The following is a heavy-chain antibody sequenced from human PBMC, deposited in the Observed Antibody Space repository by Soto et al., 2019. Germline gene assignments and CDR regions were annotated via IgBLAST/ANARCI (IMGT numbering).Heavy chain of an antibody. Sequence: GGSLRLSCAASGFTFSNYAMSWVRQAPGKGLEWVSAISGSGASTYYADSVKGRFTISRDNSKNTLYLQMNSLRAEDTAVYYCAKATATGGGAFDICGQGTMVTVSS. D-gene: IGHD2-8*02. J-gene: IGHJ3*02. CDR2: ISGSGAST. V-gene: IGHV3-23*01. CDR1: GFTFSNYA. CDR3: AKATATGGGAFDI.